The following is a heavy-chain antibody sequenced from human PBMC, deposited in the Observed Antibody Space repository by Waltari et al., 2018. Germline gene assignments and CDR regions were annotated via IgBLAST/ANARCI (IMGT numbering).Heavy chain of an antibody. CDR2: IYGNTAGT. Sequence: QVQLQESGPGLVKPSETLSLTCAVSGGSISDSYYWNWIRQPPGKGLEWIGNIYGNTAGTYYNPALKSRITTSKDTSKNQFFLKLSSVTAADTAVYYCAREGGRGDYYSSASRPYNNRFDVWGPGVLVTVSS. CDR1: GGSISDSYY. V-gene: IGHV4-38-2*02. CDR3: AREGGRGDYYSSASRPYNNRFDV. J-gene: IGHJ5*02. D-gene: IGHD2-21*02.